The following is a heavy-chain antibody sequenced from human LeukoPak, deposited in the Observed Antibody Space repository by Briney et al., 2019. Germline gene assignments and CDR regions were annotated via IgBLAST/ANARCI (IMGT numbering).Heavy chain of an antibody. Sequence: PGGSLRLSCAASGFTFSSCAMSWVRQAPGKGLEWVALISYDGSNKNYADSVKGRFTISRDNSKNTLYLQMNSLRAEDTAVYYCARGAARMVEMGTMISFAYWGQGTLVTVSS. D-gene: IGHD5-24*01. J-gene: IGHJ4*02. CDR1: GFTFSSCA. CDR2: ISYDGSNK. CDR3: ARGAARMVEMGTMISFAY. V-gene: IGHV3-30*04.